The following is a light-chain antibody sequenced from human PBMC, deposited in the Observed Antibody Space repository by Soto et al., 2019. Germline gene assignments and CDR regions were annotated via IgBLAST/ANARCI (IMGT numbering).Light chain of an antibody. Sequence: QSALTQPASVSGSPGQSITISCTGTSTDVGLYNYVSWYQRHPGKAPKLMIYEVSNRPSGVSNRFSASKSGNTASLTISGLQAEDEADYFCSSYTSRRTPWVFGGGTQLTVL. V-gene: IGLV2-14*01. CDR2: EVS. CDR3: SSYTSRRTPWV. J-gene: IGLJ2*01. CDR1: STDVGLYNY.